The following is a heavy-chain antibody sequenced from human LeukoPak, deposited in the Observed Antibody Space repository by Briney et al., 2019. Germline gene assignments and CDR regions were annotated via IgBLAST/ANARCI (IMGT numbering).Heavy chain of an antibody. CDR2: IYYTGST. D-gene: IGHD6-13*01. CDR3: ARWGPGIAAAGTSDAFDI. Sequence: SETLSLTCTVSGGSISTSSYYWGWIRQPPGKGLEWVGSIYYTGSTHYNPSRKSRVTISVDTSKKQFSLKLTSVTAADTAEYYCARWGPGIAAAGTSDAFDIWGQGTVVTVSS. CDR1: GGSISTSSYY. V-gene: IGHV4-39*01. J-gene: IGHJ3*02.